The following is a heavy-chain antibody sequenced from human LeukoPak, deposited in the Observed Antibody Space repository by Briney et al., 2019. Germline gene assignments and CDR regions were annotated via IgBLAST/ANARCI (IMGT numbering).Heavy chain of an antibody. D-gene: IGHD1-26*01. J-gene: IGHJ5*02. CDR2: IYHSENT. CDR3: ARGESDNWFDP. V-gene: IGHV4-4*02. Sequence: SETLSLTCAVSGGSISSSNWWSWVGQPPGKGLEWIGEIYHSENTNYSPSLKSRVTISIDKSKNQFSLNLSSVTAADTAVYYCARGESDNWFDPWGQGTLVTVSS. CDR1: GGSISSSNW.